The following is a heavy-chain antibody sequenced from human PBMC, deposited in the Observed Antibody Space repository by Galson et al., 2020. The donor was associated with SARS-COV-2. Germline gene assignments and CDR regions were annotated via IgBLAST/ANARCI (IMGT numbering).Heavy chain of an antibody. CDR1: GFTFSSYG. CDR2: ISYDGSNK. D-gene: IGHD3-9*01. V-gene: IGHV3-30*18. J-gene: IGHJ4*02. Sequence: GGSLRLSCAASGFTFSSYGMHWVRQAPGKGLEWVAVISYDGSNKYYADSVKGRFTISRDNSKNTLYLQMNSLRAEDTAVYYCAKDAVDGLRYFDWLLYELDYWGQGTLVTVSS. CDR3: AKDAVDGLRYFDWLLYELDY.